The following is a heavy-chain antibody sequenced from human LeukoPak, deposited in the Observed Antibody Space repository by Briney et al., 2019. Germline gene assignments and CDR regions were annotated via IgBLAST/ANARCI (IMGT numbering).Heavy chain of an antibody. J-gene: IGHJ5*02. CDR3: ARENCGGDCRVNWFDP. CDR2: ISSSSSYI. D-gene: IGHD2-21*02. V-gene: IGHV3-21*01. Sequence: GGSLRLSCVASGITFNIYSMAWLRQAPGKGLEWVSSISSSSSYIYYADSVKGRFTISRDNAKNSLYLQMNSLRAEDTAVYYCARENCGGDCRVNWFDPWGQGTLVTVSS. CDR1: GITFNIYS.